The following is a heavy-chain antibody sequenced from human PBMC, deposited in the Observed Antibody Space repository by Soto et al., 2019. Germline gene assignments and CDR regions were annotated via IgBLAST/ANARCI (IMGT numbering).Heavy chain of an antibody. J-gene: IGHJ6*02. CDR2: INYDGYS. CDR3: ARHGFGPLHGLVDV. Sequence: QVQLQESGPGLVKPSETLSLTCTVSGGSIANYYCSWFRQPPGKGLEWIGYINYDGYSAYNLSLKRRVTLSMDASKTQFSLPLESVTATDTAVYYCARHGFGPLHGLVDVWGPGTTVIVSS. CDR1: GGSIANYY. D-gene: IGHD3-10*01. V-gene: IGHV4-59*08.